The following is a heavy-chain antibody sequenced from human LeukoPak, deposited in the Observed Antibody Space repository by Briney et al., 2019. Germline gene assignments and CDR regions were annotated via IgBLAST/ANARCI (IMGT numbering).Heavy chain of an antibody. V-gene: IGHV3-7*03. CDR2: IKQDGSEK. CDR1: GSTFSSYW. J-gene: IGHJ6*02. D-gene: IGHD5-18*01. CDR3: ARVRGYSYEYYYYYYGMDV. Sequence: PGGSLRLSCAASGSTFSSYWMSWVRQAPGKGLEWVANIKQDGSEKYYVDSVKGRFTISRDNAKNSLYLQMNSLRAEDTAVYYCARVRGYSYEYYYYYYGMDVWGQGTTVTVSS.